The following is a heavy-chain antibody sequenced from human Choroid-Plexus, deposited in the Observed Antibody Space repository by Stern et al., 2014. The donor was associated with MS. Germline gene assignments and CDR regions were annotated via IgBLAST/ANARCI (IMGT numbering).Heavy chain of an antibody. D-gene: IGHD3-16*01. CDR3: AKNRQFFTYFLDH. CDR2: VSYDGSNK. J-gene: IGHJ5*02. V-gene: IGHV3-30*18. CDR1: GFTFGSWA. Sequence: QMQLVQSGGGVVQPGRPLRLSWAASGFTFGSWAMHWVRQAPGKGLEWVAGVSYDGSNKYYADSVKGRFPVSRDNSQNPLYMQISSLRAEDTAVYYCAKNRQFFTYFLDHWGQGSLVTVSS.